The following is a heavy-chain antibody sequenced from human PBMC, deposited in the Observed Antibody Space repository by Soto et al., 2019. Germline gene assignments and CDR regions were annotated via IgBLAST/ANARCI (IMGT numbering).Heavy chain of an antibody. Sequence: GGSLRLSCAASGFTFSSYEMNWVRQAPGKGLEWVSYISSSGSTIYYADSVKGRFTISRDNAKNSLYLQMNSLRAEDTAVYYCASLTYDYVWGSLSWGQGTLVTVSS. CDR3: ASLTYDYVWGSLS. D-gene: IGHD3-16*01. J-gene: IGHJ4*02. V-gene: IGHV3-48*03. CDR2: ISSSGSTI. CDR1: GFTFSSYE.